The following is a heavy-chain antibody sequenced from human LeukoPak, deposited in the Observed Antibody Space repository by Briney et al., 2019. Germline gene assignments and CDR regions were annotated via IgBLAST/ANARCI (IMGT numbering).Heavy chain of an antibody. D-gene: IGHD1-26*01. V-gene: IGHV3-64*01. CDR2: ISSNGGST. CDR3: AGGNRGSYHYGKFDY. CDR1: EFTFTTYA. J-gene: IGHJ4*02. Sequence: PGGSLRLSCAASEFTFTTYAMHWVRQAPGKGLEYVSAISSNGGSTYYANSVKGRFTISRDNSKNTLYLQMGSLRAEDMAVYYCAGGNRGSYHYGKFDYGGQGTLVTVSS.